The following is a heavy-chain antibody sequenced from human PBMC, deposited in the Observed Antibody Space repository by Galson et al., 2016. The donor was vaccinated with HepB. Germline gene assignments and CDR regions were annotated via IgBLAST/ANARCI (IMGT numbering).Heavy chain of an antibody. CDR2: ISVGGHST. CDR3: AKNSYSSAWYPDY. Sequence: SLRLSCAASGFTFSSFAMSWVRQAPGKGLEWVSSISVGGHSTYYADSVKGRFTISRDNSKNTVYLQMNSLSAEDTAVYYCAKNSYSSAWYPDYWGQGTLVTVSS. D-gene: IGHD6-19*01. CDR1: GFTFSSFA. J-gene: IGHJ4*02. V-gene: IGHV3-23*01.